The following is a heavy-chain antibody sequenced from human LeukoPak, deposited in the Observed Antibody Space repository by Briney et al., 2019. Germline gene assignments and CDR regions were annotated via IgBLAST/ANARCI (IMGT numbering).Heavy chain of an antibody. D-gene: IGHD4-17*01. J-gene: IGHJ5*02. CDR3: ARARGGYGDYGSWFDL. CDR1: GYSHSRGYY. Sequence: SETLSLICTVSGYSHSRGYYWGWTRPRPGEGVEWSGNIYHSGSTSYNPSLKSPVTISVDTSKNHFSLRLSSVTTADTAFYYCARARGGYGDYGSWFDLWGQGTLVTVSS. V-gene: IGHV4-38-2*02. CDR2: IYHSGST.